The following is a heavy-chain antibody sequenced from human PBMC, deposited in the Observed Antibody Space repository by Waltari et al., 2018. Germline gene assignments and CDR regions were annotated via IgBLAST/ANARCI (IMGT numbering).Heavy chain of an antibody. D-gene: IGHD6-13*01. V-gene: IGHV1-18*01. CDR2: VIGYDENT. CDR3: AHSDYRSSWYTMDV. J-gene: IGHJ6*02. Sequence: VKLVQSGGEVKKPGASVKVSCKASGYTFISNGISWVRQAPGQGLEWVGWVIGYDENTKYERKCQGRVSLTADTATNTAYMELTSLTADDTAVYYCAHSDYRSSWYTMDVWGQGTTVSVSS. CDR1: GYTFISNG.